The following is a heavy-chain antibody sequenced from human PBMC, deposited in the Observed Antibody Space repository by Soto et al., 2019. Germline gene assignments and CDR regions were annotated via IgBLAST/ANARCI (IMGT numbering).Heavy chain of an antibody. CDR1: GGTFSSYA. Sequence: SVKVSCKASGGTFSSYAISWVRQAHGQGLEWMGGITPIFGTANYAQKFQGRVTITADESTSTAYMELSSLRSEDTAVYYCARDLGDIVVVPAAPVGDAFDIWGQGTMVTVSS. D-gene: IGHD2-2*01. V-gene: IGHV1-69*13. CDR3: ARDLGDIVVVPAAPVGDAFDI. CDR2: ITPIFGTA. J-gene: IGHJ3*02.